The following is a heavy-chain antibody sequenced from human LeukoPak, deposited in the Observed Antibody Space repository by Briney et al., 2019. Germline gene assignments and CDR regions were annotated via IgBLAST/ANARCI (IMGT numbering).Heavy chain of an antibody. CDR3: ASEQLREYGNIDY. Sequence: GGSLTLSCAASGFPFSDYYMCWMRQAPGKGLEWVSYNSSGGVDLWYGDSVKGRFTTSRDNARNSLYLRMDGLRADDTAVYYCASEQLREYGNIDYCGQGTLVTVSS. V-gene: IGHV3-11*01. CDR1: GFPFSDYY. J-gene: IGHJ4*02. CDR2: NSSGGVDL. D-gene: IGHD1-1*01.